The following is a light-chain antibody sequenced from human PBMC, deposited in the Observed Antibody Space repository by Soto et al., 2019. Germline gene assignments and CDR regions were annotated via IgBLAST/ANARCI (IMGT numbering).Light chain of an antibody. CDR1: QSVSSSY. CDR2: GAS. Sequence: EIVLTQSPGTLSLSPGERATLSCRASQSVSSSYLAWYQQKPGQAPRLLIYGASSRATGIPDRFSGSGSGTDFTLTISRLEPEDCAVYYCQQYGSSGYTFGQGTKLAIK. J-gene: IGKJ2*01. V-gene: IGKV3-20*01. CDR3: QQYGSSGYT.